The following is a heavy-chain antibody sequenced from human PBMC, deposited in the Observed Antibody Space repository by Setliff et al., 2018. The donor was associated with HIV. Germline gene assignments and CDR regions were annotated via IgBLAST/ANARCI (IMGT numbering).Heavy chain of an antibody. Sequence: ESLEISCKGSGYSFTNYWISWVRQMPGKGLVWMGKIDPSDSYTNYSPSFQGQVIISAGTSINTAFLEWRSLKASDTAMNYCATMIRGVPMDYWGQGTLVTVSS. CDR2: IDPSDSYT. D-gene: IGHD3-10*01. CDR3: ATMIRGVPMDY. V-gene: IGHV5-10-1*04. CDR1: GYSFTNYW. J-gene: IGHJ4*02.